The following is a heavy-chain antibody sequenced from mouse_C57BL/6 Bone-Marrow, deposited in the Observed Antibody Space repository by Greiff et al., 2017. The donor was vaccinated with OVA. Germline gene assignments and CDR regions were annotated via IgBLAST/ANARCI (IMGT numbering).Heavy chain of an antibody. CDR2: IYPGSGNT. V-gene: IGHV1-76*01. Sequence: QVQLKESGAELVRPGASVKLSCKASGYTFTDYYINWVKQRPGQGLEWIARIYPGSGNTYYNEKFKGKATLTAEKSSSTAYMQLSSLTSVYSAVSFCARWFDYWGQGTTLTVSS. J-gene: IGHJ2*01. CDR1: GYTFTDYY. CDR3: ARWFDY.